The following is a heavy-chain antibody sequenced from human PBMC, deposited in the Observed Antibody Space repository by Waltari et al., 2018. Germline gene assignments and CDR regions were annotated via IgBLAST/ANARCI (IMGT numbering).Heavy chain of an antibody. Sequence: ETLSLTCAVYGGSFSGYYWSWIRQPPGKGLEWIGEINHSGSTNYNPSLKSRVTISVDTSKNQFSLKLSSVTAADTAVYYCARDPLYCGGDYSLFDYWGQGTLVTVSS. V-gene: IGHV4-34*01. D-gene: IGHD2-21*01. CDR2: INHSGST. J-gene: IGHJ4*02. CDR3: ARDPLYCGGDYSLFDY. CDR1: GGSFSGYY.